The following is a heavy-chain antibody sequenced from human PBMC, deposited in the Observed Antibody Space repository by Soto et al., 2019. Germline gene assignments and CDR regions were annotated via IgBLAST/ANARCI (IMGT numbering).Heavy chain of an antibody. CDR1: GYTFSSLG. CDR2: ISPYKGNT. V-gene: IGHV1-18*01. J-gene: IGHJ4*02. D-gene: IGHD3-10*01. CDR3: ARDLDASGSYYTDY. Sequence: APVKVSCKASGYTFSSLGMSWVRQAPGHVLESMGWISPYKGNTNYAQGLPGRVTMTTDTSTSTGFMELRGLRSDDTAVYFCARDLDASGSYYTDYCGERTLVTVSS.